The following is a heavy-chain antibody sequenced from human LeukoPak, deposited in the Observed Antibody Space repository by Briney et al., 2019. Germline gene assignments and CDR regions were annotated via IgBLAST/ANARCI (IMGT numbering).Heavy chain of an antibody. CDR3: AKHLDGYTTPFDY. J-gene: IGHJ4*02. D-gene: IGHD5-24*01. CDR2: NSGSGGST. Sequence: GGSLRLSCAASGFTFSSYAMSWVRQAPGKGLEWVSANSGSGGSTYYADSVKGRFTISRDNSKNTLYLQMNSLRAEDTAVYYCAKHLDGYTTPFDYWGQGTLVTVSS. CDR1: GFTFSSYA. V-gene: IGHV3-23*01.